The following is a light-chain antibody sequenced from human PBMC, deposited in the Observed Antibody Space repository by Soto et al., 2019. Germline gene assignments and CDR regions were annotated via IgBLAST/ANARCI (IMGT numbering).Light chain of an antibody. V-gene: IGKV1-5*01. CDR1: QGISSW. Sequence: DIQMTQSPSTLSASVGYRVTITCRASQGISSWLAWYQQKPGKAPKLLIYDASSLESGVPSRFSGSGSGTEFTLTISSLQPDDFATYYCQQYNSYCTFGQGTKVDIK. CDR3: QQYNSYCT. CDR2: DAS. J-gene: IGKJ1*01.